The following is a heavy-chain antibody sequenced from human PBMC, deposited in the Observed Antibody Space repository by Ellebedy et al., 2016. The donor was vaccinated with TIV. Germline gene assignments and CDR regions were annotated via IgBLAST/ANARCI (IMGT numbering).Heavy chain of an antibody. CDR2: VYYTGST. Sequence: SETLSLTXTVSGGSISSSSYYWGWIRQPPGKGLEWIGTVYYTGSTYYNPSLKSRVTISADTSKNQFSLRLSSVTAADTAVYYCARGVGNVNDYAFNLWGQGTTVTVSS. V-gene: IGHV4-39*01. CDR1: GGSISSSSYY. J-gene: IGHJ3*01. D-gene: IGHD3-16*01. CDR3: ARGVGNVNDYAFNL.